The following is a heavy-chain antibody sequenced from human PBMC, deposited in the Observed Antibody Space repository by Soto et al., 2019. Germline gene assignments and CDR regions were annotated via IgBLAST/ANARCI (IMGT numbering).Heavy chain of an antibody. CDR2: IYSGGYT. CDR1: WFNVSSHY. Sequence: WGSLRLSCSASWFNVSSHYMSWVRQAPGKGLEWVSIIYSGGYTYYADSVKGRFTISRDNSKNTLFLRMNSLRAEDTAVYYCARDNGLNGMDVWGQGTTVTVSS. CDR3: ARDNGLNGMDV. J-gene: IGHJ6*02. V-gene: IGHV3-53*01.